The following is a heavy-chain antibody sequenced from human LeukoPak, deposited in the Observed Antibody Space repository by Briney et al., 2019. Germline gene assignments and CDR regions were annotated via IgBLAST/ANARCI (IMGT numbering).Heavy chain of an antibody. CDR1: GGTFSSYA. Sequence: SVKVSCKASGGTFSSYAISWVRQAPGQGLEWMGGIIPIFGTANYAQKFQGRVTITADKSTSTAYMELSSLRSEDTAVYYCARLGHIVVVTATDAFDIWGQGTMVTVSS. CDR2: IIPIFGTA. V-gene: IGHV1-69*06. D-gene: IGHD2-21*02. J-gene: IGHJ3*02. CDR3: ARLGHIVVVTATDAFDI.